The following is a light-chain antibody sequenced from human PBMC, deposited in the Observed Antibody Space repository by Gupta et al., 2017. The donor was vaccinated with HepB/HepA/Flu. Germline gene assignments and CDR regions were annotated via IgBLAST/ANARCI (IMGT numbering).Light chain of an antibody. CDR1: QSIGSN. CDR2: YAS. Sequence: DIVLTPSPDGQSVTPKDKVTITCRASQSIGSNLTWYQQKPEQSPKLLIKYASQDGSGIPSRFSGSGSGTDFTLIINSLKAEDAAKYFCQQCSGLPVTFGQGTKVEIK. J-gene: IGKJ1*01. CDR3: QQCSGLPVT. V-gene: IGKV6-21*01.